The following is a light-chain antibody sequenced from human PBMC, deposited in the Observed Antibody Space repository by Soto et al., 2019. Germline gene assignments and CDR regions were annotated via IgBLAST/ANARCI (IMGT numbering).Light chain of an antibody. CDR2: EVS. J-gene: IGLJ2*01. V-gene: IGLV2-18*02. Sequence: QSVLTQPPSVSGSPGQSVTISCTRTSSDVGTYNRVSWYQQPPGTAPKLMIYEVSNRPSGVPDRFSGSKSANTASLTISGLQPEDEADYYCSSYTSTSTVIFGGGTKVTVL. CDR1: SSDVGTYNR. CDR3: SSYTSTSTVI.